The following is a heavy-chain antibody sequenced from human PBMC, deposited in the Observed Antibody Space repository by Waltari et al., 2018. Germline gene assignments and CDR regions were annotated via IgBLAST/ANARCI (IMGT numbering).Heavy chain of an antibody. V-gene: IGHV3-30*02. CDR3: APTPLVATEGALDY. CDR2: IRYDGSNK. Sequence: QVQLVESGGGVVQPGGSLRLSCAASGFTFSSYGMHWVRQAPGKGLERVEFIRYDGSNKDYADAVKGRLTSARDNSKNTLYLQMNSLRAEDTAVYYCAPTPLVATEGALDYWGQGTLVTVSS. J-gene: IGHJ4*02. D-gene: IGHD5-12*01. CDR1: GFTFSSYG.